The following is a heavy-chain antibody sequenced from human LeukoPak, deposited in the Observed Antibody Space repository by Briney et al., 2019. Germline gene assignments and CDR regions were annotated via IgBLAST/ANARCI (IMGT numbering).Heavy chain of an antibody. Sequence: GGSLRLSCAASGFVFSNYAMSWVRQAPGKGLEWVAFIRYDGSNKYYADSVKGRFTISRDNSKNTLYLQMNSLRAEDTAVYYCALIVVVPAARGDAFDIWGQGTMVTVSS. CDR3: ALIVVVPAARGDAFDI. CDR2: IRYDGSNK. CDR1: GFVFSNYA. J-gene: IGHJ3*02. D-gene: IGHD2-2*01. V-gene: IGHV3-30*02.